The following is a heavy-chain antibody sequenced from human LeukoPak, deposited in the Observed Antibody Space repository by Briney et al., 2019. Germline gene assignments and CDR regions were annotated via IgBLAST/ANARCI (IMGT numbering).Heavy chain of an antibody. CDR2: IYYSGST. CDR3: AGSRGIVVVPAAQARGYYYYYMDV. D-gene: IGHD2-2*01. CDR1: GGSITSYY. Sequence: NPSETLSLTCTVSGGSITSYYWSWIRQPPGKGLEWIGYIYYSGSTNYNPSLKSRVTISVDTSKNQFSLKLSSVTAADTAVYYCAGSRGIVVVPAAQARGYYYYYMDVWGKGTTVTISS. V-gene: IGHV4-59*08. J-gene: IGHJ6*03.